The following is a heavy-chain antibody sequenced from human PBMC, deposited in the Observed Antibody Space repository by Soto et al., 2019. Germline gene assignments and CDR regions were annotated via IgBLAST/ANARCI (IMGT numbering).Heavy chain of an antibody. J-gene: IGHJ5*02. CDR3: AREHCSSTSCYTAVVAAGKGGWFDP. Sequence: QVQLVQSGAEVKKPGSSVKVSCKASGGTFSSYAISWVRQAPGQGLEWMGGIIPIFGTANYAQKFQGRVTITADESTSTAYMELSSLRSEDTAVYYCAREHCSSTSCYTAVVAAGKGGWFDPWGQGTLVTVSS. CDR2: IIPIFGTA. V-gene: IGHV1-69*01. D-gene: IGHD2-2*02. CDR1: GGTFSSYA.